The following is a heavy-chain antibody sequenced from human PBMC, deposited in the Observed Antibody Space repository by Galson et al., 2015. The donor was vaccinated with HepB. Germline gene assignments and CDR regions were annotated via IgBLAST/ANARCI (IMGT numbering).Heavy chain of an antibody. D-gene: IGHD6-19*01. Sequence: SLRLSCAASGFTFSDAWMSWVRQAPGKGLEWIGFIKVKVDGGTTDYAAPVHGRFTISRDDSKNTLYLQMDSLKTEDTAVYYCTTDLGSGWYARWGQGIPVTVSS. V-gene: IGHV3-15*01. CDR2: IKVKVDGGTT. CDR1: GFTFSDAW. CDR3: TTDLGSGWYAR. J-gene: IGHJ4*02.